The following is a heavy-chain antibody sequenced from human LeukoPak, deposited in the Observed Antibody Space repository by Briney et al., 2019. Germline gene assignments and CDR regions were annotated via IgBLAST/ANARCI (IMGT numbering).Heavy chain of an antibody. CDR2: MYYTGST. D-gene: IGHD1-1*01. V-gene: IGHV4-59*01. Sequence: SETLSLTCTVSGGSISTYYWSWIRQPPGKGLEWIGYMYYTGSTNYNPSLKSRVTISVDTSKNQFSLKLSSVTAADTAVYYCARYFSGRTLDYWGQGTLVTVSS. J-gene: IGHJ4*02. CDR3: ARYFSGRTLDY. CDR1: GGSISTYY.